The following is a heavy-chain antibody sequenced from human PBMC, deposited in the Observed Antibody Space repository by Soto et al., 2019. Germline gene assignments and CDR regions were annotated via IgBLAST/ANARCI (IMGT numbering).Heavy chain of an antibody. CDR1: GGSISSGDYY. V-gene: IGHV4-30-4*01. J-gene: IGHJ5*02. D-gene: IGHD6-13*01. CDR2: IYNSGST. CDR3: ARDQRRSIAAAANWCDP. Sequence: QVQLQESGPGLVKPSQTLSLTCTVSGGSISSGDYYLSWIRQPPGKGLEWIGYIYNSGSTYYNPSGKSRVTISVDTSKTQFALKLSSVTAADAAVYYCARDQRRSIAAAANWCDPWGQGTLVTVSS.